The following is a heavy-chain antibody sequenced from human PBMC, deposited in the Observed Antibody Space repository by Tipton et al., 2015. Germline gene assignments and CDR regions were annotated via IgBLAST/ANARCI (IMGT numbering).Heavy chain of an antibody. CDR2: IYHTGST. J-gene: IGHJ6*02. D-gene: IGHD1-26*01. CDR1: GGSIRSSSFY. CDR3: ARDHSGPLYYGLDV. Sequence: TLSLTCTVSGGSIRSSSFYWAWIRQPPGKGLEWLGSIYHTGSTYYTPSLKSRLTISLDTSKNQFSLKLSSVTAADTAVYYCARDHSGPLYYGLDVWGRGTTVTVSS. V-gene: IGHV4-39*02.